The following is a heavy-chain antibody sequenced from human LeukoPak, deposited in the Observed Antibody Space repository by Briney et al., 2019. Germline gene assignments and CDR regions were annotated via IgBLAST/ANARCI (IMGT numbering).Heavy chain of an antibody. CDR2: ISGSGGST. J-gene: IGHJ4*02. V-gene: IGHV3-23*01. CDR3: AKPQLRYYYDSSGCPYYFDY. Sequence: GGSLRLSCAASGFTFSSYAMSWVRQAPGKGLEWVSTISGSGGSTYYADSVKGRFTISRDNSKNTLYLQMNSLRAEDTAVYYCAKPQLRYYYDSSGCPYYFDYWGQGTLVTVSS. D-gene: IGHD3-22*01. CDR1: GFTFSSYA.